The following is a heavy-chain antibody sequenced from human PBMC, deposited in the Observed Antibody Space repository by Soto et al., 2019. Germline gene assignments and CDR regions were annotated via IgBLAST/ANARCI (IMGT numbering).Heavy chain of an antibody. CDR1: GFTFSSYG. CDR2: ISYDGSNK. D-gene: IGHD2-2*01. Sequence: PGGSLRLSCAASGFTFSSYGMHWVRQAPGKGLEWVAVISYDGSNKYYADSVKGRFTISRDNSKNTLYLQMNSLRAEDTAVYYCAKDPIVVVPAPKYMDVWGKGTTVTVSS. J-gene: IGHJ6*03. CDR3: AKDPIVVVPAPKYMDV. V-gene: IGHV3-30*18.